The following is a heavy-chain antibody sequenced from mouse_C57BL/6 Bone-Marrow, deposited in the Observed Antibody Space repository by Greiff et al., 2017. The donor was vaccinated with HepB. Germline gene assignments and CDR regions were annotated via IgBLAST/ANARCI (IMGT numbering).Heavy chain of an antibody. Sequence: VQLQQPGAELVMPGASVKLSCKASGYTFTSYWMHWVKQRPGQGLEWIGEIDPSDSYTNYNQKFKGKSTLTVDKSSSTAYMQLSSLTSEDSAVYYCARSSYDYDVGYWGQGTTLTVSS. J-gene: IGHJ2*01. D-gene: IGHD2-4*01. CDR3: ARSSYDYDVGY. CDR2: IDPSDSYT. V-gene: IGHV1-69*01. CDR1: GYTFTSYW.